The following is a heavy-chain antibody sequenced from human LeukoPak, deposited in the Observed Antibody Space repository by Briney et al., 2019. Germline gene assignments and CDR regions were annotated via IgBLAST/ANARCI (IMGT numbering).Heavy chain of an antibody. Sequence: SETLSLTCTVSGGSISSSSYYWGWIRQPPGKGLEWIGSIYYSGSTYYNPSLKSQVTISVDTSKNQFSLKLSSVTAADTAVYYCASCRSSGWADLFAFDIWGQGTMVTVSS. D-gene: IGHD6-19*01. J-gene: IGHJ3*02. CDR1: GGSISSSSYY. CDR2: IYYSGST. V-gene: IGHV4-39*01. CDR3: ASCRSSGWADLFAFDI.